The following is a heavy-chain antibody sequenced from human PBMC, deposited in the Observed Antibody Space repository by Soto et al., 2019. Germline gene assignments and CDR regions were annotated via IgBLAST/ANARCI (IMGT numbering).Heavy chain of an antibody. CDR1: GYPVTAYY. Sequence: QLHLVQSGAVVKKPGASVTVSCSASGYPVTAYYMHWVRQAPGRGLEWMGGINPATGAAKYTQTFQGRVTMTRDTSTSTVFMELSVLTSEDTADFYCARGGGVGVAGSAAFDMWGQGTLVTVSS. V-gene: IGHV1-2*02. CDR2: INPATGAA. D-gene: IGHD3-3*01. J-gene: IGHJ3*02. CDR3: ARGGGVGVAGSAAFDM.